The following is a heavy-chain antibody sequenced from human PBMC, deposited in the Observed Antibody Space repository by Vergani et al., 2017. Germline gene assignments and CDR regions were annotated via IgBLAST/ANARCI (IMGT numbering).Heavy chain of an antibody. CDR1: GFSLNTYGMH. J-gene: IGHJ4*02. D-gene: IGHD3-22*01. V-gene: IGHV2-70*04. CDR3: TRTLSDSRGYFIDY. CDR2: IDWNDHT. Sequence: QVTLKESGPALVKPTQTLTLTCTFSGFSLNTYGMHVTWIRQPPGKALEWLARIDWNDHTYYTTSLRTRITISKDTSKNQVALTMTNMDPVDTATYYCTRTLSDSRGYFIDYWGQGTLVTVSS.